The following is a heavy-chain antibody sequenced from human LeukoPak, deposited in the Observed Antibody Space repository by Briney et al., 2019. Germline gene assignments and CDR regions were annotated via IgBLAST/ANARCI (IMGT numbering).Heavy chain of an antibody. D-gene: IGHD3-10*01. CDR1: GSSISTYY. J-gene: IGHJ4*02. CDR3: ARARGPLGPFYFDY. Sequence: SETLSLTCTVSGSSISTYYWSWMRQPAGKGLEWIGRISTSGSTDYNPSLKGRVTMSVDTSKNQFSLKLSSVTAADTAVYYCARARGPLGPFYFDYWGQGTLVTVSS. V-gene: IGHV4-4*07. CDR2: ISTSGST.